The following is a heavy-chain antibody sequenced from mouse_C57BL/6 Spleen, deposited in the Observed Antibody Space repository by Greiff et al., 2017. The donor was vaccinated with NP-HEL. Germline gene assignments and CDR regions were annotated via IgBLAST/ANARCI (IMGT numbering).Heavy chain of an antibody. CDR3: ARKYYGSSYKNWYFDV. D-gene: IGHD1-1*01. CDR2: IWTGGGT. V-gene: IGHV2-9-1*01. CDR1: GFSLTSYA. Sequence: QVQLKQSGPGLVAPSQSLSITCTVSGFSLTSYAISWVRQPPGKGLEWLGVIWTGGGTTYNSALKSRLSISKDNSKSQVFLKMNSLQTDDTARYYCARKYYGSSYKNWYFDVWGTGTTVTVSS. J-gene: IGHJ1*03.